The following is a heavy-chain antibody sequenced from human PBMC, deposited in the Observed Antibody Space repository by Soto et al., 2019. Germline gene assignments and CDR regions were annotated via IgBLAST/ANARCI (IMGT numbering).Heavy chain of an antibody. CDR1: DFILSDAW. J-gene: IGHJ4*02. D-gene: IGHD3-22*01. CDR3: ASYRDSSGLRRYDY. V-gene: IGHV3-15*07. Sequence: EVQLEESGGGLIKPGESLTLSCAASDFILSDAWMKWVRQAPGKGLELVGRIKSKAHGGTTDYAAPLKGRFTILRDDSKNTPYLQMNSLQTEDTAMYYCASYRDSSGLRRYDYWGQGALVTVSS. CDR2: IKSKAHGGTT.